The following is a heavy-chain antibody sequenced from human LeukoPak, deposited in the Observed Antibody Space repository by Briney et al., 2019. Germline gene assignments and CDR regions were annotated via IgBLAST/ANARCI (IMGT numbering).Heavy chain of an antibody. CDR1: GFTFSSYS. J-gene: IGHJ4*02. Sequence: GGSLRLSCAASGFTFSSYSMNWVRQAPGKGLEWVSSISSSSSYIYYADSVKGRFTISRDNAKNSLYLQMNSLRAEDTAVYYCARVKGGGLWFGELLVGGFDYWGQGTLVTVSS. CDR3: ARVKGGGLWFGELLVGGFDY. CDR2: ISSSSSYI. D-gene: IGHD3-10*01. V-gene: IGHV3-21*04.